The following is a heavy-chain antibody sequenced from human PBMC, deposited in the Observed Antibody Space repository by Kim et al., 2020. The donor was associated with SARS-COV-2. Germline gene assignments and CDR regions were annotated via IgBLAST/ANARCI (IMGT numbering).Heavy chain of an antibody. V-gene: IGHV1-18*01. D-gene: IGHD3-9*01. CDR2: INAYNGNT. CDR3: ARALTYDILTGYPDY. J-gene: IGHJ4*02. CDR1: GYTFTSYG. Sequence: ASVKVSCKASGYTFTSYGISWVRQAPGQGLEWMGWINAYNGNTNYAQKLQGRVTMTTDTSTSTAYMELRSLRSDDTAVYYCARALTYDILTGYPDYWGQGTLVTVSS.